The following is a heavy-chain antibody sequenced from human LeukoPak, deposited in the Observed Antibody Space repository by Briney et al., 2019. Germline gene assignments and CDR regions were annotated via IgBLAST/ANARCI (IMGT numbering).Heavy chain of an antibody. D-gene: IGHD2-2*01. J-gene: IGHJ2*01. Sequence: PSQTLSLTCTVSGGSLSSGDYYWSWIRQPPGKGLEWIGYIYYSGSTYYNPSLKSRVTISVDTPKNHFSLKLGSVTAADTAVYYCARESVVPAAFWYFDLWGRGTLVTVSS. CDR1: GGSLSSGDYY. V-gene: IGHV4-30-4*08. CDR3: ARESVVPAAFWYFDL. CDR2: IYYSGST.